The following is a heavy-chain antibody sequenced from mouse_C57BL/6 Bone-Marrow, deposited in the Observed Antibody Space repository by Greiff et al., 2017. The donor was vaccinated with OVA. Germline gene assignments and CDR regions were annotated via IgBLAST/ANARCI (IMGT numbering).Heavy chain of an antibody. J-gene: IGHJ3*01. D-gene: IGHD2-3*01. CDR1: GYTFTSYW. CDR3: ARRRGWLLSFAY. V-gene: IGHV1-64*01. Sequence: QVQLQQSGAELVKPGASVKLSCKASGYTFTSYWMHWVKQRPGQGLEWIGMIHPNSGSTNYNEKFKSKATLTVDKSSSTAYMQLSSLTSEDSAVYYCARRRGWLLSFAYWGQGTLVTVSA. CDR2: IHPNSGST.